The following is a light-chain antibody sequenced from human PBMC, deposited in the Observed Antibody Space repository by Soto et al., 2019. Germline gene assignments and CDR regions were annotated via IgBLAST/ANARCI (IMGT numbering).Light chain of an antibody. CDR2: AAS. V-gene: IGKV1-9*01. CDR1: QGINSY. J-gene: IGKJ4*01. Sequence: DIQLTQSPSFLSASVGDRVTITCRASQGINSYLAWYQQKPGKAPKLLIDAASTLQSGVPSRFSGSGSGTEFTLTLRSLQPEDFATYYCQLGVTFGGGTKVEIK. CDR3: QLGVT.